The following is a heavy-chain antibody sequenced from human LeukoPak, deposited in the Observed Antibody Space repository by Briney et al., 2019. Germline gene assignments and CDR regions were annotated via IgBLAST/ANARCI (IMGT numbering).Heavy chain of an antibody. CDR3: VKGAGLTYYDFWSGYSYYFDY. D-gene: IGHD3-3*01. Sequence: PGGSLRLSCAASGFTFSSYGMHWVRQAPGKGLEWVAVIWYDGTNKYYADSVKGRFTISRDNSKNTLYLQMSSLRAEDTAVYYCVKGAGLTYYDFWSGYSYYFDYWGQGTLVTVSS. CDR2: IWYDGTNK. V-gene: IGHV3-30*02. J-gene: IGHJ4*02. CDR1: GFTFSSYG.